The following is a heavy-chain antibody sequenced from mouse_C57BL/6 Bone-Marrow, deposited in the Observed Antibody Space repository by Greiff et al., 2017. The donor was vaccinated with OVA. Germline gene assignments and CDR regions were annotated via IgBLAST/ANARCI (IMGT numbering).Heavy chain of an antibody. J-gene: IGHJ2*01. D-gene: IGHD1-1*01. CDR2: IDPENGDT. CDR1: GFNIKDDY. Sequence: EVMLVESGAELVRPGASVKLSCTASGFNIKDDYMHWVKQRPEQGLEWIGWIDPENGDTEYASKFQGKATITADTSSNTAYLQLSSLTSEDTAVYYCTTSGYYGSPLDYWGQGTTLTVSS. CDR3: TTSGYYGSPLDY. V-gene: IGHV14-4*01.